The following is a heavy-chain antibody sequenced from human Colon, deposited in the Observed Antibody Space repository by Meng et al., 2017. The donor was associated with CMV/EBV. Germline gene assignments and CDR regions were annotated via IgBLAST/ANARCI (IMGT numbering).Heavy chain of an antibody. Sequence: GGSLRLSCEASGFTFNNFAMSWVRQAPGKGLEWVSGIRNSAGTTYYLDSVKGRFTISRDISKNTVYLQMNSLRDEDTAIYYCVKAGASMIRTFDDWDQGTLVTVSS. V-gene: IGHV3-23*01. D-gene: IGHD1-26*01. CDR3: VKAGASMIRTFDD. J-gene: IGHJ4*02. CDR1: GFTFNNFA. CDR2: IRNSAGTT.